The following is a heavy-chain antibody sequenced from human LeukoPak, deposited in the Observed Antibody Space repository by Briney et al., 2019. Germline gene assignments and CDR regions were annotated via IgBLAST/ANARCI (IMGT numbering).Heavy chain of an antibody. Sequence: GGSLRISCAASGFTFSSYWMTWVRQAPGKGLDWVGRIKSKTDGGTTDYAAPVKGRFTISRDDSKNTLYLQMNSLKTEDTAVYYCTTEHGDYYDSSGYTDYWGQGTLVTVSS. CDR3: TTEHGDYYDSSGYTDY. D-gene: IGHD3-22*01. CDR2: IKSKTDGGTT. V-gene: IGHV3-15*01. CDR1: GFTFSSYW. J-gene: IGHJ4*02.